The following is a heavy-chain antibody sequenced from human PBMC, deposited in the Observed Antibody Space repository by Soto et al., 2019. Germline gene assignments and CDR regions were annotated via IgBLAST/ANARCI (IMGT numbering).Heavy chain of an antibody. CDR1: GGSINTFY. CDR2: IFSSGST. Sequence: LSLTCTVSGGSINTFYWSWVRQPAGKGLEWIGRIFSSGSTSVNPCFESRVAMAVDTSKNHFSLNLSSVTAADMAVYYCAREGSYSAYNFAHGIQLWSFDFWGHGALVTVSS. V-gene: IGHV4-4*07. D-gene: IGHD5-12*01. J-gene: IGHJ4*01. CDR3: AREGSYSAYNFAHGIQLWSFDF.